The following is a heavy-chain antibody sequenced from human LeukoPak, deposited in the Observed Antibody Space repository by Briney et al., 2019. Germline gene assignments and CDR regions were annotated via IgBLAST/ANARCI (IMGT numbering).Heavy chain of an antibody. J-gene: IGHJ4*02. V-gene: IGHV3-20*04. CDR2: INWNGGSR. CDR3: ARNFDVLTGYPYYFDN. CDR1: GYIFRSYW. Sequence: GGSLRLSCGASGYIFRSYWMSWVRQAPGRGLEYVSGINWNGGSRRCTDSVKGRFTISRDNAKNSLYLQMNSLRDEDTALYYCARNFDVLTGYPYYFDNWGQGILVTVSS. D-gene: IGHD3-9*01.